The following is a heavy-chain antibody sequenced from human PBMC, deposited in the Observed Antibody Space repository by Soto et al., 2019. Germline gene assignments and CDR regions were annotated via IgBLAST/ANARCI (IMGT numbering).Heavy chain of an antibody. J-gene: IGHJ6*02. CDR2: INAGNGNT. D-gene: IGHD3-3*01. CDR3: ARDNSYDFLSGYATGGMDV. Sequence: ASVEVSCKASGYTFTSYAIHWVRQAPGQRLEWMGWINAGNGNTKYSQKFQGRVTITRDTSASTAYMELSSLRSEDTAVYYCARDNSYDFLSGYATGGMDVWGQGTTVTVSS. V-gene: IGHV1-3*01. CDR1: GYTFTSYA.